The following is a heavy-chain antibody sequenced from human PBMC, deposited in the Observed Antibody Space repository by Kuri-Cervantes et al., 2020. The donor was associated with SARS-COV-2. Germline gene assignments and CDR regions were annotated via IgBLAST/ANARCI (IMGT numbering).Heavy chain of an antibody. CDR2: INSDGSST. CDR1: GFTFSSYW. Sequence: GESLKISCAASGFTFSSYWMHWVRQAPGKGLVWVSRINSDGSSTSYADSVKGRFTISRDNAKNTLYLQMNSLKTEDTAVYYCTTDLAVRGVLSTLNFDYWGQGTLVTVSS. J-gene: IGHJ4*02. CDR3: TTDLAVRGVLSTLNFDY. D-gene: IGHD3-10*01. V-gene: IGHV3-74*01.